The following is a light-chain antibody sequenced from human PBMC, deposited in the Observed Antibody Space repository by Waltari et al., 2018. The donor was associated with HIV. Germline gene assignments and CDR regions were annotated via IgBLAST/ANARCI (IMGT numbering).Light chain of an antibody. V-gene: IGLV9-49*01. CDR2: VGPGGLVG. Sequence: QPVLTQPPSASASLGASVTLTCTLSSGYRHYKVDWYQQRPGKGPRFVMRVGPGGLVGSKGDGIPDRFSVLGSGLNRYLTINNIQEEDESDYYCGADHGSGSNWVFGGGTKLTVL. J-gene: IGLJ2*01. CDR1: SGYRHYK. CDR3: GADHGSGSNWV.